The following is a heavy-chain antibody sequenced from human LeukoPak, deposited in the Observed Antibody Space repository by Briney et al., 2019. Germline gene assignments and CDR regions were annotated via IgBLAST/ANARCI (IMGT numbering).Heavy chain of an antibody. CDR2: INSDGSST. V-gene: IGHV3-74*01. J-gene: IGHJ4*02. D-gene: IGHD3-22*01. Sequence: GGSLRLSCAASGFTFSSYWMHWVRQAPGKGLAWVSRINSDGSSTSYADSVKGRFTISRDNAKNTLYLQMNSLRAEDTAVYYCARDLSRYYDSSTPLDYWGQGTLVTVSS. CDR3: ARDLSRYYDSSTPLDY. CDR1: GFTFSSYW.